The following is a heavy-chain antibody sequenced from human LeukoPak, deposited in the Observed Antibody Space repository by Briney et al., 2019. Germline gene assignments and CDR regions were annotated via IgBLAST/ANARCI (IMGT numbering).Heavy chain of an antibody. CDR1: GGSFSGYY. CDR2: IYYSGST. Sequence: SETLSLTCAVYGGSFSGYYWSWIRQPPGKGLEWIGYIYYSGSTNYNPSLKSRVTISVDTSKNQFSLKLSSVTAADTAVYYCARVPIVGATSDGYFDLWGRGTLVTVSS. V-gene: IGHV4-59*01. D-gene: IGHD1-26*01. J-gene: IGHJ2*01. CDR3: ARVPIVGATSDGYFDL.